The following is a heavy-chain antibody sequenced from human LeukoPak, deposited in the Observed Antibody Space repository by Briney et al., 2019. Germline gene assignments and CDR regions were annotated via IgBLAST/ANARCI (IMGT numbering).Heavy chain of an antibody. CDR2: ISSSGSTI. J-gene: IGHJ4*02. CDR1: GFTFSSYE. CDR3: ARGRRGNYFDY. Sequence: HGGSLRLSCAASGFTFSSYEMNWVRQAPGKGLEWVSYISSSGSTIYYADSVKGRFTISRDNAKNSLYLQMNSLRAEDTAVYYCARGRRGNYFDYWGQGTLVTVSS. V-gene: IGHV3-48*03.